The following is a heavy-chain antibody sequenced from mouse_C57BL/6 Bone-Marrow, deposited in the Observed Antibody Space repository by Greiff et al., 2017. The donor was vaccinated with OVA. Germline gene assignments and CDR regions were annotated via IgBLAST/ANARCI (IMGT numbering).Heavy chain of an antibody. CDR2: INPYNGGT. CDR3: ARDSSGLAWFAY. CDR1: GYTFTDYY. D-gene: IGHD3-2*02. J-gene: IGHJ3*01. V-gene: IGHV1-19*01. Sequence: VQLKQSGPVLVKPGASVKMSCKASGYTFTDYYMNWVKQSHGKSLEWIGVINPYNGGTSYNQKLKGKATLTVDKSSSTAYMELISLTSEDSAVYYCARDSSGLAWFAYWGQGTLVTVSA.